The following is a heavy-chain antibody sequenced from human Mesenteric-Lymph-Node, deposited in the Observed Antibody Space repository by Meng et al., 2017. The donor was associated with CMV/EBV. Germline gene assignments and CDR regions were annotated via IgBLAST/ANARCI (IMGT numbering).Heavy chain of an antibody. CDR1: GFTFSSYA. V-gene: IGHV3-23*01. D-gene: IGHD5-18*01. J-gene: IGHJ4*02. CDR3: AKSGVIQLWD. CDR2: ISGSGGST. Sequence: GASLKISCAASGFTFSSYAMSWVRQAPGKGLEWVSAISGSGGSTYYADSVKGRFTISRDDSKNTLYLQMNSLRTEDTAVYYCAKSGVIQLWDWGQGTLVTVSS.